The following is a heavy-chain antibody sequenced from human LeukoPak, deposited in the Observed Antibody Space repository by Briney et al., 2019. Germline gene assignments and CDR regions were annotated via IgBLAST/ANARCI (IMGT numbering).Heavy chain of an antibody. D-gene: IGHD6-6*01. Sequence: GGCLRLSCAASGFTFSSYAMSWVRQAPGKGLVWVSHMSGDGSSTNYADSVKGRFTISRDNAKNTLFLQTNSLRAEDTAVYYCARQYSSSSHWVFDLWGRGALVTVSS. CDR3: ARQYSSSSHWVFDL. CDR2: MSGDGSST. V-gene: IGHV3-74*01. J-gene: IGHJ2*01. CDR1: GFTFSSYA.